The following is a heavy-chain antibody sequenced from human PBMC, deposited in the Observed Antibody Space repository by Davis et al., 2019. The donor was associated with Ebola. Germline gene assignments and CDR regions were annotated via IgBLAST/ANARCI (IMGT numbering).Heavy chain of an antibody. CDR2: ISAYNGNT. V-gene: IGHV1-18*01. D-gene: IGHD3-3*01. Sequence: ASVKVSCKASGYTFKNSAISWVRQAPGQGLEWMGWISAYNGNTAYAQILQGRVTMTTDTSTGTAYMELRSLRSDDTAVYYCASPVARSGYYIDYYGMDVWGKGTTVTVSS. CDR1: GYTFKNSA. J-gene: IGHJ6*04. CDR3: ASPVARSGYYIDYYGMDV.